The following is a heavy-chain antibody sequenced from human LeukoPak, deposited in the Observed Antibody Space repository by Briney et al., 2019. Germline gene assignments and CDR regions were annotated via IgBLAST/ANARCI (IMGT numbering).Heavy chain of an antibody. CDR2: ISSSSSTI. CDR1: GFTFSSYS. J-gene: IGHJ5*02. CDR3: ARDRSFITMVRGVIITNPTDNWFDP. D-gene: IGHD3-10*01. Sequence: PGGSLRLSCAASGFTFSSYSMNWVRQAPGKGLEWVSYISSSSSTIYYADSVKGRFTISRDNAKNSLYLQMNSLRAEDTAVYYCARDRSFITMVRGVIITNPTDNWFDPWGQGTLVTVSS. V-gene: IGHV3-48*01.